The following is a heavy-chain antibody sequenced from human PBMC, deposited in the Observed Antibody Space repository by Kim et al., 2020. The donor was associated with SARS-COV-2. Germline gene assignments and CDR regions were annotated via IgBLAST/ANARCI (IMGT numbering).Heavy chain of an antibody. CDR1: GYTFTSYG. Sequence: ASVKVSCKASGYTFTSYGISWVRQAPGQGLEWMGWISAYNGNTNYAQKLQGRVTMTTDTSTSTAYMELRSLRSDDTAVYYCAREVRGYSYGCPDYWGQGTLVTVSS. J-gene: IGHJ4*02. CDR3: AREVRGYSYGCPDY. D-gene: IGHD5-18*01. V-gene: IGHV1-18*04. CDR2: ISAYNGNT.